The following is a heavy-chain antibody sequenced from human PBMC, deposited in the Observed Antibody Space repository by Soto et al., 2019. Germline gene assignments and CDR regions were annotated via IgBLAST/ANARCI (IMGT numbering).Heavy chain of an antibody. CDR2: ISGSGGST. CDR3: MKGEQGKYYKYGLDV. CDR1: GLTFSSYP. J-gene: IGHJ6*01. D-gene: IGHD2-21*01. Sequence: EVLLLESGGDLVQPGGSLRLSCAASGLTFSSYPMSWVRQAPGKGLQWVSTISGSGGSTYYADSVKGRFTISRDNSKNTLYLQMNSMRDETTALYYCMKGEQGKYYKYGLDVWGQGTTVTVSS. V-gene: IGHV3-23*01.